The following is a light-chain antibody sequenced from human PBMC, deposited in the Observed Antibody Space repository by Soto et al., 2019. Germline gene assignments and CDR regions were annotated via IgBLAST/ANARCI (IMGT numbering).Light chain of an antibody. CDR1: QSVSSN. J-gene: IGKJ1*01. CDR3: QQYNSSPWT. V-gene: IGKV3-15*01. CDR2: GAS. Sequence: EVVMTNSAATLSVSQGERATLSCRASQSVSSNLAWYQQKPGQPPRLLTYGASTRATGIPARFSGSGSGTEFTLTISSLQSEDFAVYYCQQYNSSPWTFGQGTKV.